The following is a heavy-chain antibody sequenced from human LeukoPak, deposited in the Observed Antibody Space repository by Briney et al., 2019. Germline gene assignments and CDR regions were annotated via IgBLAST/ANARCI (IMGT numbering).Heavy chain of an antibody. J-gene: IGHJ4*02. CDR3: SRDPTTIARGYFDY. Sequence: GGSLRLSCTASGFTLRDYAMSWVRQARGKGGEWGGFIRSKAQGCTAENGASVKDRFTISRDDSKSIAHLQMNSLKIEDTAVYYCSRDPTTIARGYFDYWGQGTLVTVSS. V-gene: IGHV3-49*04. D-gene: IGHD4-11*01. CDR2: IRSKAQGCTA. CDR1: GFTLRDYA.